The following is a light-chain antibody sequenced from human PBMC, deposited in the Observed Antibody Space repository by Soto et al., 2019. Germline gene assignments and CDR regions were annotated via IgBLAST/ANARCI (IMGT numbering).Light chain of an antibody. Sequence: EIVLTQSPATLSLSPGERATLSCRASQSISSYLAWYQPKPGQAPRLLIYDASNRATSIPARLSGGGSGTGFALTISCLEPEDVAVNYFQRRSNRPPYNVGQGTKLEIK. V-gene: IGKV3-11*01. CDR1: QSISSY. CDR3: QRRSNRPPYN. CDR2: DAS. J-gene: IGKJ2*01.